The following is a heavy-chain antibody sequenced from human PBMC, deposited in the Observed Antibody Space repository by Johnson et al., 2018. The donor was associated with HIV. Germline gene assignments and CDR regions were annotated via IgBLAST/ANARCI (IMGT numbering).Heavy chain of an antibody. V-gene: IGHV3-20*04. CDR3: ERGSRAWAGTEGAFDS. J-gene: IGHJ3*02. Sequence: MLLVESGGGLVQPGDSLRLSCVASGFTFSRYWMNWVRQTPGNGLEWVSGINWNGGNSGYADSVKGRFTISRDNAKNSLYLQMNSLRAEDTAVYYCERGSRAWAGTEGAFDSWGQGTMVTVSS. D-gene: IGHD6-19*01. CDR2: INWNGGNS. CDR1: GFTFSRYW.